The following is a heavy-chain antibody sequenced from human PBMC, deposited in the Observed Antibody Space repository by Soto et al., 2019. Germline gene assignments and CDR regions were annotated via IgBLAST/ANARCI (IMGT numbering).Heavy chain of an antibody. CDR3: ARESEDLTSNFDY. CDR2: ISSTTNYI. CDR1: GFTFTRYS. J-gene: IGHJ4*02. Sequence: GGSLRLSCAASGFTFTRYSMNWVRQAPGKGLEWVSSISSTTNYIYYGDSMKGRFAISRDNAKNSLYLEMNSLRAEDTAVYYCARESEDLTSNFDYWGQGTQVTVSS. V-gene: IGHV3-21*06.